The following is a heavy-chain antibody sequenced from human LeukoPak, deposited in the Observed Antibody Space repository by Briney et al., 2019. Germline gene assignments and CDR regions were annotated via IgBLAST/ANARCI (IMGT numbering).Heavy chain of an antibody. CDR3: ARQVLLYSNRGEASGYYPDV. D-gene: IGHD3-3*01. CDR2: INHSGST. V-gene: IGHV4-34*01. Sequence: SETLSLTCAVYGGSFSGYYWSWIRQPPGKGLEWIGEINHSGSTNYNPSLKSRVTISVDTSKNQFSLKLSSVTAADTAVYYCARQVLLYSNRGEASGYYPDVWGQGTTVTVSS. J-gene: IGHJ6*02. CDR1: GGSFSGYY.